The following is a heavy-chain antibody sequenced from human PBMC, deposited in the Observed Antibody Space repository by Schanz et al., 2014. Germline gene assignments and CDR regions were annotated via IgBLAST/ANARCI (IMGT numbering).Heavy chain of an antibody. D-gene: IGHD1-26*01. CDR1: GFTFRSYA. CDR2: VSASGGGP. J-gene: IGHJ6*02. V-gene: IGHV3-23*01. Sequence: EVQLLESGGGLVQPGGSLRLSCIGSGFTFRSYALGWVRQAPGKGLEWVSLVSASGGGPFYADSVKGRFTISRDNSRNTVYLQMSSLRAEDTAVYYCKWELHVYYGMDVWGQGTAVTVSS. CDR3: KWELHVYYGMDV.